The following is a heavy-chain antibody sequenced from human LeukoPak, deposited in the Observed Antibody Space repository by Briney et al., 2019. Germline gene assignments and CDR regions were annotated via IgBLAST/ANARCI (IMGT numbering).Heavy chain of an antibody. V-gene: IGHV3-21*01. J-gene: IGHJ4*02. CDR3: ARVGAMGTTVVPFDY. Sequence: PGGSLRLSCAASGFTFSSYSMNWVRQAPGKGLEWVSSISSSSSYIYYADSVKGRFTISRDNAKNSLYLQMNSLRAEDTAVYYCARVGAMGTTVVPFDYWGQGTLVTVSS. D-gene: IGHD4-23*01. CDR1: GFTFSSYS. CDR2: ISSSSSYI.